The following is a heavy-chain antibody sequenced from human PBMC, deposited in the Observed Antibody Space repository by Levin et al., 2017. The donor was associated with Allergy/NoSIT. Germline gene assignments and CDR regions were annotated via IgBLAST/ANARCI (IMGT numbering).Heavy chain of an antibody. CDR1: GGSISSYY. V-gene: IGHV4-59*01. D-gene: IGHD3-10*02. Sequence: ESLKISCTVSGGSISSYYWSWIRQPPGKGLEWIGYIYYSGSTNYNPSLKSRVTISVDTSKNQFSLKLSSVTAADTAVYYCARVRRGRSPVWGEVDPWGQGTLVTVSS. CDR2: IYYSGST. CDR3: ARVRRGRSPVWGEVDP. J-gene: IGHJ5*02.